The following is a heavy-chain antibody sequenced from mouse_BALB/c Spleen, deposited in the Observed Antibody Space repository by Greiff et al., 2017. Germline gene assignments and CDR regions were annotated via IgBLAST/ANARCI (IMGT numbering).Heavy chain of an antibody. CDR3: ARGGGGTAWFAY. J-gene: IGHJ3*01. CDR2: INSNGGST. Sequence: EVKLMESGGGLVQPGGSLKLSCAASGFTFSSYGMSWVRQTPDKRLELVATINSNGGSTYYPDSVKGRFTISRDNAKNTLYLQMSSLKSEDTAMYYCARGGGGTAWFAYWGQGTLVTVSA. CDR1: GFTFSSYG. V-gene: IGHV5-6-3*01. D-gene: IGHD3-1*01.